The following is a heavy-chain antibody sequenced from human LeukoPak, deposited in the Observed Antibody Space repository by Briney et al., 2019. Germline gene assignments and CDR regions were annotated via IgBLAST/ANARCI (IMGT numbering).Heavy chain of an antibody. J-gene: IGHJ4*02. D-gene: IGHD3-16*01. Sequence: SETLSLTCSVSGGSISSSTYYWGWIRQPPGKGLEWIGAIYYTGTTYYNPSLRSRVTISVDTSKNHFSLKLSSVTAAGTALYYCASAPRQGSIGGLDYWGQGTLVTVSS. CDR2: IYYTGTT. CDR3: ASAPRQGSIGGLDY. CDR1: GGSISSSTYY. V-gene: IGHV4-39*02.